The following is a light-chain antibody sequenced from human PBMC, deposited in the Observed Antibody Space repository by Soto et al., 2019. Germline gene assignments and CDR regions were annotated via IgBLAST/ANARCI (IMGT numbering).Light chain of an antibody. CDR1: QSVSSSY. V-gene: IGKV3-20*01. CDR2: GAS. Sequence: EIVLTQSPGTLSLSPGERATLSCRASQSVSSSYLAWYQQKPGQAPRLLIYGASSRATGIPDRFSGSGSGTDFTLTISRLEPEDFAVYYCQHYGSSPLSLPFAGGTKADIK. CDR3: QHYGSSPLSLP. J-gene: IGKJ4*01.